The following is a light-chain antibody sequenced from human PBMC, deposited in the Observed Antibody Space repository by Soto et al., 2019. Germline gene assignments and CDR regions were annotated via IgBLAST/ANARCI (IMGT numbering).Light chain of an antibody. CDR2: AAS. J-gene: IGKJ5*01. V-gene: IGKV1-39*01. CDR3: QQSYSTPFT. Sequence: DIQMTQSPSSLSASVGDRVTITCRASQSISTFLNWYQQKPGRAPKLLIYAASTLQSGVPSSFSGSGSGTDFTLTISSLRPEDFATYYCQQSYSTPFTFGQGTRLEIK. CDR1: QSISTF.